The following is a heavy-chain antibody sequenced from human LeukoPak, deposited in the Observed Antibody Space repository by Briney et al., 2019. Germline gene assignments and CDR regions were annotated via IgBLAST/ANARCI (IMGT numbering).Heavy chain of an antibody. V-gene: IGHV3-30*03. CDR2: ISYDGSNK. J-gene: IGHJ4*02. CDR3: ARHPPDYGDY. CDR1: GFTFSSYG. Sequence: GVSLRLSCAASGFTFSSYGMHWVRQAPGKGLEWVAVISYDGSNKYYADSVKGRFTISRDNSKNTLYLRMNSLRAEDTAVYYCARHPPDYGDYWGQGTLVTVSS.